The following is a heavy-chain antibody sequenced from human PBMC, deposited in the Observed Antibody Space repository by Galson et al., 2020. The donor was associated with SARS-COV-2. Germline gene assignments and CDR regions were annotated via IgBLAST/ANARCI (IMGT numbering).Heavy chain of an antibody. CDR3: ARGPGYRTRYFDL. CDR2: INHSGST. J-gene: IGHJ2*01. CDR1: GGSFSGYY. D-gene: IGHD6-25*01. V-gene: IGHV4-34*01. Sequence: SETLSLTCAVYGGSFSGYYWSWIRQPPGKGLEWIGEINHSGSTNYNPSLKSRVTISVDTSKNPFSLKLSSVTAADTAVYYCARGPGYRTRYFDLWGRGTLVTVSS.